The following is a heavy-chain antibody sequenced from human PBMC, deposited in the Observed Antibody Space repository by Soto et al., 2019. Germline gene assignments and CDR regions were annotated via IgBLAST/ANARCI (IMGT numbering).Heavy chain of an antibody. D-gene: IGHD5-18*01. CDR3: SHGYYQYFNS. J-gene: IGHJ4*02. Sequence: GGSLRLSCEVSGVTLTNVWMNWVRQAPGKGPEWVGRIKSNIDGGTTDYAAPVKDRFTVSRDDSENTLYLQMNSLKTEDTAVYYCSHGYYQYFNSWGQGTLVTVSS. CDR2: IKSNIDGGTT. V-gene: IGHV3-15*07. CDR1: GVTLTNVW.